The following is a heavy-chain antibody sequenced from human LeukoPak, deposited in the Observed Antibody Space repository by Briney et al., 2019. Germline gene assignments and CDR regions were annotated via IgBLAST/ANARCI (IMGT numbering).Heavy chain of an antibody. V-gene: IGHV3-23*01. CDR3: AKGGAAAGSWDYYYYGMDV. D-gene: IGHD6-13*01. CDR1: GFTFSSYA. Sequence: PGGSLRLSCAASGFTFSSYAMSWVRQAPGKGLEWVSAISGSGGSTYYADSVKGRFTISRNNSKNTLYLQMNSLRAEDTAVYYCAKGGAAAGSWDYYYYGMDVWGQGTTVTVSS. J-gene: IGHJ6*02. CDR2: ISGSGGST.